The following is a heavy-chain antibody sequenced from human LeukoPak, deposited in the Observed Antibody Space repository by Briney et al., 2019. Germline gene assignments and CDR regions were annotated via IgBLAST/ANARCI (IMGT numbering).Heavy chain of an antibody. CDR3: ARDFYGSRPGAFDY. Sequence: ASVKVSCKASGYTFTGYYMHWVRQAPGQGLEWMGQINPNSAASHYAQKFQDRVTMTSDTSINMAYMELRSLRSDVTAVYYCARDFYGSRPGAFDYWGQGTLITVSS. D-gene: IGHD3-10*01. J-gene: IGHJ4*02. CDR1: GYTFTGYY. CDR2: INPNSAAS. V-gene: IGHV1-2*06.